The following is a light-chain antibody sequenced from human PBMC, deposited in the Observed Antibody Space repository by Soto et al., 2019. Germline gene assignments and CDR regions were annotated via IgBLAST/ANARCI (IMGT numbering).Light chain of an antibody. CDR1: QYINTR. V-gene: IGKV3D-11*03. CDR2: QTS. J-gene: IGKJ1*01. Sequence: EIVLTQSPATLSSFPGDRVTLSCRASQYINTRLAWYQHRPGQAPRRLIYQTSLRAAGIPARFSASGSGTDFTLTISDVQPEDVALYYCHQRQSWPRTFGQGTKVDIK. CDR3: HQRQSWPRT.